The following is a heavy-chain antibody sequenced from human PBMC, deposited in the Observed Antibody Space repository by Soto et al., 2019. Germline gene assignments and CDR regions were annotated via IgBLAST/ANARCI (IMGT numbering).Heavy chain of an antibody. V-gene: IGHV4-34*01. D-gene: IGHD2-8*01. CDR1: GGSFSGYY. CDR3: ERGRGYCTNGVCYPASRGPPNSNWFDP. CDR2: INHSGST. Sequence: SETLSLTCAVYGGSFSGYYWSWIRQPPGKGLEWIGEINHSGSTNYNPSLKSRVTISVDTSKNQFSLKLSSVTAADTAVYYCERGRGYCTNGVCYPASRGPPNSNWFDPWGQATLVTVSS. J-gene: IGHJ5*02.